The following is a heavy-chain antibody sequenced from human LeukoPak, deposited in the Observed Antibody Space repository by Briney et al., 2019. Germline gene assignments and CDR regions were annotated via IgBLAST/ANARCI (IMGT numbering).Heavy chain of an antibody. CDR1: GFTFNNYW. V-gene: IGHV3-7*01. CDR2: IKQDGSEK. Sequence: GALRLSCAASGFTFNNYWMNWVRQAPGKGLEWVANIKQDGSEKYYVDSVKGRFTISRDNAKNSLYLQMNALRTDDTAVYYCVRGYYYHYMDVWGKGTTVTVSS. CDR3: VRGYYYHYMDV. J-gene: IGHJ6*03.